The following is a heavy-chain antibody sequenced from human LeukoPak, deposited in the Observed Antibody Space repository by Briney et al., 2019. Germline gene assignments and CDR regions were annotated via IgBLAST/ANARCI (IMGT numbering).Heavy chain of an antibody. D-gene: IGHD2-15*01. V-gene: IGHV1-2*02. CDR2: INPNSGGT. Sequence: ASVNVSCTASGYTFTADYMHWVRQAPGHGREWMGGINPNSGGTNYAQKFQGRVTMTRDTSISTAYMELSRLRSDDTAVYYCARGSCSGGSCYSHYYYYGMDVWGQGTTVTVSS. CDR1: GYTFTADY. J-gene: IGHJ6*02. CDR3: ARGSCSGGSCYSHYYYYGMDV.